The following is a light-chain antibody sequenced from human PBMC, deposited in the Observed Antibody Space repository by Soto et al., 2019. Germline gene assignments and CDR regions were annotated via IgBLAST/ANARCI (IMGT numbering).Light chain of an antibody. CDR3: QQRTNWPLT. CDR1: QSVSRN. CDR2: DAS. Sequence: EIVLTQSPATLSLSPGERATLSCRASQSVSRNLAWYQQKPGQAPRLLIYDASNRATGIPARFSGSGPGTDFTLTISSLEPEDFAVYYCQQRTNWPLTFGGGTKVEIK. J-gene: IGKJ4*01. V-gene: IGKV3-11*01.